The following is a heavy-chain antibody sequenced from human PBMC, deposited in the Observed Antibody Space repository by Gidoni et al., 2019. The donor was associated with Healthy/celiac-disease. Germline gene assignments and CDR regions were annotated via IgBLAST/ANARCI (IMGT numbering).Heavy chain of an antibody. J-gene: IGHJ6*01. CDR2: ISYDGSNK. D-gene: IGHD6-6*01. CDR1: GFTFSSYA. Sequence: QVQLVESGGGVVKPGRSLRLSCAASGFTFSSYAMHRVRQAPGKGLEWVAVISYDGSNKYYADSVKGRFTISRDNSKNTLYLQMNSLRAEDTAVYYCARDRFAPRAARPKDYYYYG. CDR3: ARDRFAPRAARPKDYYYYG. V-gene: IGHV3-30-3*01.